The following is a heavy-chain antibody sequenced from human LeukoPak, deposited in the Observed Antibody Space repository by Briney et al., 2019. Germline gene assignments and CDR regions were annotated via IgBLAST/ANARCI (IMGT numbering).Heavy chain of an antibody. Sequence: GGSLRLSCAASGFTFSSFWMSWVRQAPGKGLECVANIKQDGSEQYYVDSVKGRFSISRDNAKNSLYLQMDSLRAEDTAVYYCARGNNLADWGQGVLVTVSS. CDR1: GFTFSSFW. J-gene: IGHJ4*02. CDR3: ARGNNLAD. V-gene: IGHV3-7*01. D-gene: IGHD5-24*01. CDR2: IKQDGSEQ.